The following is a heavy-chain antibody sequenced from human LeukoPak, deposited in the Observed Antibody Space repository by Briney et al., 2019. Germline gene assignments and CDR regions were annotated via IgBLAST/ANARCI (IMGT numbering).Heavy chain of an antibody. V-gene: IGHV1-24*01. Sequence: ASVKVSCKVSGYTLTELSMHWVRQAPGKGLEWMGGFDSEAGKTGYAQNFKGRVTMTEDTSTDTAYMELSSLRSGDTAVYYCTSPPSLSSGWFFRYWGQGTLVTVS. D-gene: IGHD6-19*01. CDR2: FDSEAGKT. CDR3: TSPPSLSSGWFFRY. J-gene: IGHJ4*02. CDR1: GYTLTELS.